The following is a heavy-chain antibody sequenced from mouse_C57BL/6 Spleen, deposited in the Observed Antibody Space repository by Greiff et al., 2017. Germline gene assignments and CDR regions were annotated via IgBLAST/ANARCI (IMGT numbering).Heavy chain of an antibody. CDR3: ASNYGSSSPWFAY. CDR2: IYPGSGST. D-gene: IGHD1-1*01. J-gene: IGHJ3*01. V-gene: IGHV1-55*01. Sequence: VQLQQPGAELVKPGASVKMSCKASGYTFTSYWITWVKQRPGQGLEWIGDIYPGSGSTNYNEKFKSKATLTVDTSSSTAYMQLSSLTSEDSAVYYCASNYGSSSPWFAYWGQGTLGTVSA. CDR1: GYTFTSYW.